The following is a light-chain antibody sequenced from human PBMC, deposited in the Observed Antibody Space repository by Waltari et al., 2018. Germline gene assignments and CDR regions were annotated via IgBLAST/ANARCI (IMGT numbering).Light chain of an antibody. CDR1: QSVRST. CDR3: QQYDYWPWT. V-gene: IGKV3D-15*01. CDR2: GTS. J-gene: IGKJ1*01. Sequence: IVMTQSPATLSPSPGESATLSCRASQSVRSTFAWFQQKPGQPPRLLIYGTSTRATGIPARFSGSGSGTEFSLTISSLQPEDFATYYCQQYDYWPWTFGQGTRVETK.